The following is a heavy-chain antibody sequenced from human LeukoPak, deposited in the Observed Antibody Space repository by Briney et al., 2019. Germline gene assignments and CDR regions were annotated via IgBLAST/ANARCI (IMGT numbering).Heavy chain of an antibody. V-gene: IGHV3-15*01. J-gene: IGHJ2*01. CDR2: SKGQTDGGTT. CDR1: GFTISNAW. Sequence: PGGSLRLSCAASGFTISNAWLRWVRQPPGEGVEWVGRSKGQTDGGTTDYVAPVKGRFSISRDDSKNTLYLQMNGLKTEDTAVYYCTTVVGSSSSWEWYFDLWGRGTLVTVSS. D-gene: IGHD2-2*01. CDR3: TTVVGSSSSWEWYFDL.